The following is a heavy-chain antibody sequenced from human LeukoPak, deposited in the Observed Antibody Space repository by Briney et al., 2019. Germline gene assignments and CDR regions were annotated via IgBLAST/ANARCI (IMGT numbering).Heavy chain of an antibody. CDR1: GFTFSDYY. V-gene: IGHV3-11*06. CDR3: ARASSRFLEWLLTSHDAFDI. D-gene: IGHD3-3*01. J-gene: IGHJ3*02. Sequence: GGSLRLSCAASGFTFSDYYMSWIRQAPEKGLEWVSYISSSSNYTNYADSVKARFTIPRDNGKNSLYMQTNSLRGADTAVYYCARASSRFLEWLLTSHDAFDIWGQGTMVTVSS. CDR2: ISSSSNYT.